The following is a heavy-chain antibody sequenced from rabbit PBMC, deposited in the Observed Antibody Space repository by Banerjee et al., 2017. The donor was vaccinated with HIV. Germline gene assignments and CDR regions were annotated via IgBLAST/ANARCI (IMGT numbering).Heavy chain of an antibody. CDR1: GFDLSSSYY. Sequence: QSLEESGGGLVQPGASLTLTCTASGFDLSSSYYMCWVRQAPGKGPEWIACIYAGSGGSTYYASWAKGRFTISKTSSTTVTLQMTSLTAADTATYFCASYTYTSATGNLWGPGTLVTVS. CDR2: IYAGSGGST. D-gene: IGHD6-1*01. V-gene: IGHV1S40*01. J-gene: IGHJ4*01. CDR3: ASYTYTSATGNL.